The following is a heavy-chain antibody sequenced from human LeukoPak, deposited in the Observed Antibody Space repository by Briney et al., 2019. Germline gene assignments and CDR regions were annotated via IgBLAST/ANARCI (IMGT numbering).Heavy chain of an antibody. V-gene: IGHV3-7*01. CDR1: GFTFSNHW. CDR3: ARSRTSLGVVIMGAFDI. Sequence: GGSLRPSCSASGFTFSNHWMSWVRQAPGKGLEWVANIKKDGTEKNYADSVKGRFTISRDNAKNSLYLEMNSLRAEDTAVYYCARSRTSLGVVIMGAFDIWGQGTMVTVSS. J-gene: IGHJ3*02. D-gene: IGHD3-3*01. CDR2: IKKDGTEK.